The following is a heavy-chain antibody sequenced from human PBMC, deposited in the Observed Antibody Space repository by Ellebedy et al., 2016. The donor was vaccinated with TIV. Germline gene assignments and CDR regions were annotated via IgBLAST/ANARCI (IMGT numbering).Heavy chain of an antibody. V-gene: IGHV4-4*07. CDR2: IYTSGST. J-gene: IGHJ4*02. D-gene: IGHD3-16*02. CDR3: ARLDDYVWGSYRAFDY. CDR1: GGSISSYY. Sequence: SETLSLXXTVSGGSISSYYWSWIRQPAGKGLEWIGRIYTSGSTNYNPSLKSRVTMSVDTSKNQFSLKLSSVTAADTAVYYCARLDDYVWGSYRAFDYWGQGTLVTVSS.